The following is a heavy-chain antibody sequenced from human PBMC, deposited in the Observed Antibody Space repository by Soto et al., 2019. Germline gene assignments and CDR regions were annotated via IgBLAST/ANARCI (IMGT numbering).Heavy chain of an antibody. Sequence: EVQLLESGGGLVQPGGSLRLSCAASGFTFSSYAMSRVRQAPGKGLEWVSAISGSGGSTYYADSVKGRFTISRDNSKNTLYLQMNSLRAEDTAVYYCAKDQARGGDYYYGMDVWGQGTTVTVSS. CDR3: AKDQARGGDYYYGMDV. CDR2: ISGSGGST. D-gene: IGHD3-3*01. J-gene: IGHJ6*02. CDR1: GFTFSSYA. V-gene: IGHV3-23*01.